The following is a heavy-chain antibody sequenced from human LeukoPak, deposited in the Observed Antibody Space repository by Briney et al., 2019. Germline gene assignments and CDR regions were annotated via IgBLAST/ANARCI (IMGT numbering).Heavy chain of an antibody. CDR1: GFTFSSYS. D-gene: IGHD5-18*01. Sequence: GGSLRLSRAASGFTFSSYSMNWGRQAPGKGREGVAFIRYDGNDEYYADSVKGRFTISRDNSKNTLYLQMNSLRGEDTAVYYCANGGYSYDPPDYWGQGTLVTVSS. CDR3: ANGGYSYDPPDY. CDR2: IRYDGNDE. J-gene: IGHJ4*02. V-gene: IGHV3-30*02.